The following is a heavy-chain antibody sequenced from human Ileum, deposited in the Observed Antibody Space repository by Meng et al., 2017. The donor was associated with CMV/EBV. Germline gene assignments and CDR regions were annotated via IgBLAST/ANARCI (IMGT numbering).Heavy chain of an antibody. V-gene: IGHV3-30*02. Sequence: GGSLRLSCAASGFTFSIYGMHWVRQAPGKGLEWVAFVRYDGSNKYYPDSVKGRFTISRDNSKNTLYLQMNSLKTEDTGVYYCPTSGRGWDYFDYWGQGTLVTVSS. CDR3: PTSGRGWDYFDY. CDR2: VRYDGSNK. CDR1: GFTFSIYG. D-gene: IGHD3-10*01. J-gene: IGHJ4*01.